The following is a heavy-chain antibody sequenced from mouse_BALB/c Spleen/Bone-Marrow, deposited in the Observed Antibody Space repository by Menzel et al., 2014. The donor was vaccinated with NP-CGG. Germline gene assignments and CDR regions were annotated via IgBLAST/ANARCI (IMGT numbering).Heavy chain of an antibody. D-gene: IGHD1-2*01. J-gene: IGHJ1*01. V-gene: IGHV5-12-1*01. CDR1: GFAFSSYD. CDR3: ARQGYGYVDFDV. CDR2: ISSGGGST. Sequence: EVQLVESGGGLVKPGGSLKLSCAASGFAFSSYDMSWVRQTPEKRLEWVAYISSGGGSTYYPDTVKGLFTISRDNAKNTLYLQMSSLKSEDTAMYYCARQGYGYVDFDVWGAGTTVTVSS.